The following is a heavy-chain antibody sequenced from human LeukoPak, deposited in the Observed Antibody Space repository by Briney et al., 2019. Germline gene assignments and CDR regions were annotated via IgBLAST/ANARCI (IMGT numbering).Heavy chain of an antibody. CDR1: GYTLTGYY. Sequence: ASVKVSCKASGYTLTGYYMHWVRQAPGQGLEWMGWINPNSGGTNYAQKFQGRVTMTRDTSISTAYMELSRLRSDDTAVYYCARELGTAAAGRTECFDYWGQGTLVTVSS. D-gene: IGHD6-13*01. V-gene: IGHV1-2*02. J-gene: IGHJ4*02. CDR2: INPNSGGT. CDR3: ARELGTAAAGRTECFDY.